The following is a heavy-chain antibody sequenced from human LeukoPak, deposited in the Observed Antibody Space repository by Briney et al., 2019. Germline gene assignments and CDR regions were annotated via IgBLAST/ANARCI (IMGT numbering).Heavy chain of an antibody. D-gene: IGHD1-14*01. J-gene: IGHJ6*03. V-gene: IGHV3-21*01. CDR1: GGSLSGYY. Sequence: ETLSLTCAVYGGSLSGYYWSWIRQPPGKGLEWVSSISSSGSYIYYADSVKGRFTISRDNAKNSLYLQMNSLRAEDTAVYYCARVGPWVNPDYYYYYMDVWGKGTTVTVSS. CDR3: ARVGPWVNPDYYYYYMDV. CDR2: ISSSGSYI.